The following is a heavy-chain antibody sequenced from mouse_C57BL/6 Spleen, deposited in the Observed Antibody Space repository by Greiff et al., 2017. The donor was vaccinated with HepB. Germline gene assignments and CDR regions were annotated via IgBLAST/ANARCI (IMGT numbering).Heavy chain of an antibody. D-gene: IGHD4-1*01. CDR2: INPSSGYT. Sequence: QVHVKQSGAELAKPGASVKLSCKASGYTFTSYWMHWVKQRPGQGLEWIGYINPSSGYTKYNQKFKDKATLTADKSSSTAYMQLSSLTYEDSAVYYCANINWDVGYWGQGTTLTVSS. CDR3: ANINWDVGY. CDR1: GYTFTSYW. V-gene: IGHV1-7*01. J-gene: IGHJ2*01.